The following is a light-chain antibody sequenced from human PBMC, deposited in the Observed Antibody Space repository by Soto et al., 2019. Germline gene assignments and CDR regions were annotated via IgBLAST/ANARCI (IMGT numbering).Light chain of an antibody. J-gene: IGKJ4*01. Sequence: IQMTQSPSSLSASVGDRVTITCRASQSISRNLNWYQQKPGKAPELLIYTASNLQSGVPSRFRGSGYGTDFPLTISSLQPEDSAVYYCQQSHGSPLSCRGGTKVGFK. CDR1: QSISRN. CDR2: TAS. CDR3: QQSHGSPLS. V-gene: IGKV1-39*01.